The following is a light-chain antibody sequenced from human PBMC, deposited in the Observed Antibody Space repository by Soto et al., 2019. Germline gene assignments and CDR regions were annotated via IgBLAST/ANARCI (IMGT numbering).Light chain of an antibody. V-gene: IGKV1-5*01. CDR3: QQYNSYLYT. CDR1: QSISGW. Sequence: DIQMTQSPSTLSASVGDRVTITCRASQSISGWLAWYQQKPGKAPKLLINDASSLESGVPSRFSGSGSGTEFTLTINSLQPDDSATYYCQQYNSYLYTFGQGTKLEIK. J-gene: IGKJ2*01. CDR2: DAS.